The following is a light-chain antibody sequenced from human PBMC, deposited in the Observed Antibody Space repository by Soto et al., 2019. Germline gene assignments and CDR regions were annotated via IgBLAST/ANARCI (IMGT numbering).Light chain of an antibody. CDR3: SSYRSSTTFV. CDR1: SCDVGAYNY. Sequence: QSVLTQPASVSGSPGQSITISCTGTSCDVGAYNYVSWYQQYPGKAPKVIIFEVRKRPSGVSNRFSGSKSGDTASLTISGLRAEDEADYYCSSYRSSTTFVFGTGTKVTVL. CDR2: EVR. J-gene: IGLJ1*01. V-gene: IGLV2-14*01.